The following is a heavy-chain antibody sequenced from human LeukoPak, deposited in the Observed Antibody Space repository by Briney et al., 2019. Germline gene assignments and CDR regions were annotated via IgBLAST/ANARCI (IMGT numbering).Heavy chain of an antibody. D-gene: IGHD2-21*01. V-gene: IGHV3-23*01. J-gene: IGHJ4*02. CDR1: GFTFSTYA. CDR3: AKGYIQLWWFDY. Sequence: GGSLRLSCAASGFTFSTYAMSWVRQAPGKGLQWVSLISGSGDGAHYADSVKGRFTISRDNSKNTVYLQMTNLRAEDTAVYYCAKGYIQLWWFDYWGQGTMVTVSS. CDR2: ISGSGDGA.